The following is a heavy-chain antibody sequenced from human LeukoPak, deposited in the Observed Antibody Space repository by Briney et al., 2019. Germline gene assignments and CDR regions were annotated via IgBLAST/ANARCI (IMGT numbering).Heavy chain of an antibody. D-gene: IGHD3-22*01. V-gene: IGHV1-69*13. Sequence: ASVRVSCKASGGTFSSYAISWVRQAPGQGLEWMGGIIPILGTANYAQKFQGRVTITADESTSTAYMELSSLRSEDTAVYYCARDGYYYDSSGYYTIWGQGTLVTVSS. CDR2: IIPILGTA. CDR1: GGTFSSYA. CDR3: ARDGYYYDSSGYYTI. J-gene: IGHJ4*02.